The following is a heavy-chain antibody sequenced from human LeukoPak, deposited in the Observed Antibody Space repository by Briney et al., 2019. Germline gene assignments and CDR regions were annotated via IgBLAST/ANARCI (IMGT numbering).Heavy chain of an antibody. CDR2: IRFDGSNI. D-gene: IGHD1-26*01. CDR3: VRDGVGATTYFGYFDH. V-gene: IGHV3-33*01. Sequence: GGSLRLSCAASGIIFSAHGMHWVRQAPGKGLEWVAIIRFDGSNIHYADSVKGRFTISRDNSKNTLYLQMNSLRAEDTAVYYCVRDGVGATTYFGYFDHWGQGNLVTVSS. J-gene: IGHJ4*02. CDR1: GIIFSAHG.